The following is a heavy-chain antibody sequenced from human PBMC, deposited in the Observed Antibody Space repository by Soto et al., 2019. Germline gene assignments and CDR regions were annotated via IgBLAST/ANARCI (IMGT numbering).Heavy chain of an antibody. Sequence: EVQLLESGGGLVQPGGSLRLSCAASGFTFSSYAMSWFRQAPGKGLEWVSAISGSGGSTYYADSVKGRFTISRDNSKNTLYLQMNSLRAEDTAVYYCAKDWGFEELELRFFDYWGQGTLVTVSS. J-gene: IGHJ4*02. D-gene: IGHD1-7*01. CDR2: ISGSGGST. CDR3: AKDWGFEELELRFFDY. CDR1: GFTFSSYA. V-gene: IGHV3-23*01.